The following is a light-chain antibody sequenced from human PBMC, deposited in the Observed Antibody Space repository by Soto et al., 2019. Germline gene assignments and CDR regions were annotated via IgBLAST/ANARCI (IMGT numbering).Light chain of an antibody. V-gene: IGLV3-21*02. CDR3: CSYAGSNMVV. CDR2: DDS. CDR1: NIGSKS. Sequence: SYELTQPPSVSVAPGQTASTTCGGNNIGSKSVHWHQQKPGQAPVLVAYDDSDRPSGIPERFSGSNSGNTASLTVSGLQAEDEADYYCCSYAGSNMVVFGGGTKLTVL. J-gene: IGLJ2*01.